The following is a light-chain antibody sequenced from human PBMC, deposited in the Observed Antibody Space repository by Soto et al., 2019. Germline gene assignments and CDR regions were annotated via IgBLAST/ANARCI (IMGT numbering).Light chain of an antibody. Sequence: TQSPSSVSASVGDRVTITCRASQGIRNELGWYQQKPGKAPKLLIYSASSLQSGVPSRSSGTGSGTDFILTISGLQPEDGATYFFLQDFTYPRTFGQRTKV. J-gene: IGKJ2*01. CDR1: QGIRNE. CDR3: LQDFTYPRT. V-gene: IGKV1-6*01. CDR2: SAS.